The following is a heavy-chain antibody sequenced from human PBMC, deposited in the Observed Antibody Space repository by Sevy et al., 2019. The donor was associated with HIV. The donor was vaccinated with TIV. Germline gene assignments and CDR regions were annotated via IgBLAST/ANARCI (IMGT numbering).Heavy chain of an antibody. CDR3: ARRGAFDFDTSGFLSP. J-gene: IGHJ5*02. Sequence: ASVKVSCKASGYTFTSFGISWVRQAPGQGLEWVGWISVYNGKINYAQNFQGRVTMTTDTSTRTAYMGLKSLRSDDTAVYYCARRGAFDFDTSGFLSPWGQGTLVTVSS. CDR2: ISVYNGKI. V-gene: IGHV1-18*01. D-gene: IGHD3-22*01. CDR1: GYTFTSFG.